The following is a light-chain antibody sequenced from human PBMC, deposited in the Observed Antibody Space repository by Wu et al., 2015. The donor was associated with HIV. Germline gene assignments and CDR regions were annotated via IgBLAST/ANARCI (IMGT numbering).Light chain of an antibody. CDR2: DAS. J-gene: IGKJ2*03. V-gene: IGKV3-11*01. CDR3: QQRSNWPS. CDR1: QSVSSY. Sequence: EIVLTQSPATLSLSPGERATLSCRASQSVSSYLAWYQQKPGQSPRLLIYDASNRATGIPARLSGSGSGTDFTLTISSLEPEDFALYYCQQRSNWPSFGQGTKLEIK.